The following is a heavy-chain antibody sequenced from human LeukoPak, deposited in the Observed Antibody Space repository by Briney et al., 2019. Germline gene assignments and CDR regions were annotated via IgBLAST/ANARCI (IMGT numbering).Heavy chain of an antibody. Sequence: GEPLQISCKGSGSRFTSYWIGWVRQLPGKGLEWMGIIYTGDSDTRYSPSFQGQVTISADKSISTAYLQWSSLKASDTAMYYCARHGAHITIFGVARTRPSYNWFDPWGRGTLVTVSS. V-gene: IGHV5-51*01. CDR3: ARHGAHITIFGVARTRPSYNWFDP. J-gene: IGHJ5*02. CDR1: GSRFTSYW. D-gene: IGHD3-3*01. CDR2: IYTGDSDT.